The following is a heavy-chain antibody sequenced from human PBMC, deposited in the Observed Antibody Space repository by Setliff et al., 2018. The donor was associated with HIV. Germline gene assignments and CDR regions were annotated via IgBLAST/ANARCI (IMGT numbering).Heavy chain of an antibody. CDR3: AQAQTSVSGSYYQYLQH. V-gene: IGHV3-23*01. J-gene: IGHJ1*01. Sequence: GGLRLSCAASELTFSNYAMSWVRQAPGKGLEWVSSLSGSGGSTYYADSVKGRFTISRDNSKNTLYLRMNSLRAEDTAVYYCAQAQTSVSGSYYQYLQHWGQGTLVTVSS. CDR1: ELTFSNYA. D-gene: IGHD3-10*01. CDR2: LSGSGGST.